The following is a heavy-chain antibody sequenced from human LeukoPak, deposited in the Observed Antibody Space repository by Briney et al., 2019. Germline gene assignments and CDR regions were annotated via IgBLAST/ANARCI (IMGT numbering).Heavy chain of an antibody. D-gene: IGHD3-16*01. CDR2: IKTDGSYT. CDR3: ARLGAPYDKDEYR. CDR1: GITLSNYW. Sequence: GGSLRLSCTASGITLSNYWMHWVRQAPGKGPVWVSGIKTDGSYTTYADSVRGRFTISRDNAKSTVSLQMNSLRVEDTTMYYCARLGAPYDKDEYRWGQGALVTVFS. J-gene: IGHJ5*02. V-gene: IGHV3-74*03.